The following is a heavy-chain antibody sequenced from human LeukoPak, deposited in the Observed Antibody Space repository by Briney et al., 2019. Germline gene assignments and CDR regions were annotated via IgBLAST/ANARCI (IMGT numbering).Heavy chain of an antibody. V-gene: IGHV4-61*02. Sequence: SETLSLTCTVSGGSISSGSYYWSWIRQPAGKGLEWIGRIYTSGSTNYNPSLKSRATISVDTSKNQFSLKLSSVTAADTAVYYCARARLGGWSPYYYYMDVWGKGTTVTVSS. D-gene: IGHD6-19*01. CDR3: ARARLGGWSPYYYYMDV. CDR2: IYTSGST. CDR1: GGSISSGSYY. J-gene: IGHJ6*03.